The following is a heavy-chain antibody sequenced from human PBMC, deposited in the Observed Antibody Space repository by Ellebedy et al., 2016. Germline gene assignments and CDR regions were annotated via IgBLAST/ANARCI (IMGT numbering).Heavy chain of an antibody. D-gene: IGHD3-22*01. V-gene: IGHV3-11*06. Sequence: GGSLRLSXAASGFTFSDYYMSWIRQAPGKGLEWVSYISSSSSYTNYADSVKGRFTISRDNAKNSLYLQMNSLRAEDTAVYYCAREDYDSSGYLWHWGQGTLVTVSS. CDR2: ISSSSSYT. J-gene: IGHJ4*02. CDR1: GFTFSDYY. CDR3: AREDYDSSGYLWH.